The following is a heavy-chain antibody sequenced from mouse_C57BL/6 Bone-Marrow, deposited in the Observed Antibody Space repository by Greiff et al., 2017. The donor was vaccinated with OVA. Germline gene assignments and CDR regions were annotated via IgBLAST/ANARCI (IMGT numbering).Heavy chain of an antibody. Sequence: EVQLVESGGGLVKPGGSLKLSCAASGFTFSSYAMSWVRQTPEKRLEWVATISDGGSYTYYPDNVKGRFTISRDNAKNNLYLQMSHLKSEDTAMYYWAREKAYVNYFDYWGQGTTLTVSS. CDR3: AREKAYVNYFDY. D-gene: IGHD6-5*01. CDR2: ISDGGSYT. J-gene: IGHJ2*01. CDR1: GFTFSSYA. V-gene: IGHV5-4*01.